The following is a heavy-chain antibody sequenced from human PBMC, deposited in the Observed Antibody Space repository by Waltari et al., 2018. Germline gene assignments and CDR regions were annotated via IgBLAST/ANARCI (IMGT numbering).Heavy chain of an antibody. CDR3: ALYTIFGVVKSY. Sequence: QVQLQESGPGLVKPSETLSLTCDVSGYSISSGYYWGWIRQPPGKGLEWIGSIYHSGSTYYNPSLKSRVTISVDTSKNQFSLKLSSVTAADTAVYYCALYTIFGVVKSYWGQGTLVTVSS. J-gene: IGHJ4*02. CDR2: IYHSGST. CDR1: GYSISSGYY. V-gene: IGHV4-38-2*01. D-gene: IGHD3-3*01.